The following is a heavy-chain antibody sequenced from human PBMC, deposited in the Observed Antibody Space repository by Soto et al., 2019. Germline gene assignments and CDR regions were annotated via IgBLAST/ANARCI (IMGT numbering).Heavy chain of an antibody. Sequence: QVQLVQSGAEVKKPGASVKVSCKASGYTFTSYAMHWVRQAPGQRLEWMGWINAGNGNTKYSQKFQGRVTITRDTSASTAYMELSSMRSEDTAVDYCAREACSSTSCYVYFDYWGQGTLVTVSS. CDR3: AREACSSTSCYVYFDY. CDR1: GYTFTSYA. V-gene: IGHV1-3*01. D-gene: IGHD2-2*01. J-gene: IGHJ4*02. CDR2: INAGNGNT.